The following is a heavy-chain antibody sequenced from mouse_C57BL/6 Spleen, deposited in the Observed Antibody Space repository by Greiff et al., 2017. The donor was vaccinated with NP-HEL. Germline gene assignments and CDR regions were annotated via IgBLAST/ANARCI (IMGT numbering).Heavy chain of an antibody. V-gene: IGHV5-17*01. Sequence: EVKLMESGGGLVKPGGSLKLSCAASGFTFSDYGMHWVRQAPEKGLEWVAYISSGSSTIYYADTVKGRFTISRDNAKNTLFLQMTSLRSEDTAMYYCARRYYGSEGYFDYWGQGTTLTVSS. CDR2: ISSGSSTI. CDR3: ARRYYGSEGYFDY. J-gene: IGHJ2*01. D-gene: IGHD1-1*01. CDR1: GFTFSDYG.